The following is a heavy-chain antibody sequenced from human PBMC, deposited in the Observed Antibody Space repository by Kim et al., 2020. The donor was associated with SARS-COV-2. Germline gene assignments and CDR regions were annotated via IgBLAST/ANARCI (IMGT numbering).Heavy chain of an antibody. Sequence: GGSLRLSCAASGFTFDDYAMHWVRQAPGKGLEWVSVISWNSGSIGYADSVKGRFTISRDNAKNSLYLQMNSLRAEDTALFSCAKPSPGIAAAGTGGGMDV. J-gene: IGHJ6*01. CDR2: ISWNSGSI. V-gene: IGHV3-9*01. CDR1: GFTFDDYA. CDR3: AKPSPGIAAAGTGGGMDV. D-gene: IGHD6-13*01.